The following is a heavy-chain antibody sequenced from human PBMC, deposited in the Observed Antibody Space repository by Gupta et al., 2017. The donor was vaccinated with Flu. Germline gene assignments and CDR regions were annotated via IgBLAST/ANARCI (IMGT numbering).Heavy chain of an antibody. CDR3: ARAAYFDWLNAFDI. V-gene: IGHV3-7*01. Sequence: EVQLVESGGGLVQPGGSLRLSCAASGFTFSSYWMSWVRQAPGKGLEWVANIKQDGSEKYYVDSVKGRFTISRDNAKNSLYLQMNSLRAEDTDVYYCARAAYFDWLNAFDIWGQGTMVTVSS. CDR1: GFTFSSYW. D-gene: IGHD3-9*01. J-gene: IGHJ3*02. CDR2: IKQDGSEK.